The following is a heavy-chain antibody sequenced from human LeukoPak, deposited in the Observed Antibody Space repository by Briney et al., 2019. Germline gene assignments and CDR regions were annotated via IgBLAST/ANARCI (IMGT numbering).Heavy chain of an antibody. CDR3: VRDLYTWGSPPLEY. CDR2: INSDGSST. V-gene: IGHV3-74*01. D-gene: IGHD3-16*01. J-gene: IGHJ4*02. CDR1: GFTFSSFW. Sequence: SGGSLRLSCAASGFTFSSFWIHWVRQAPGKGLVWVSRINSDGSSTSYADSVKGRFTISRDNAKNTAHLQMDNLRAEDTAVYYCVRDLYTWGSPPLEYWGQGTLVTVSS.